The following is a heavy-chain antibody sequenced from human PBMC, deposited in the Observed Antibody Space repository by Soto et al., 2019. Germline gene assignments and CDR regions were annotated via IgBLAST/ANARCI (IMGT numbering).Heavy chain of an antibody. J-gene: IGHJ6*02. CDR3: ATFQGAAAGTHYYCYGMDV. CDR2: IKSKTDGETT. D-gene: IGHD6-13*01. V-gene: IGHV3-15*01. CDR1: GFTFSNAW. Sequence: EVQLVESGGGLVEPGGSLRLSCAASGFTFSNAWMSWVRQAPGKGLAWVGRIKSKTDGETTDFAAPVKGRCTISRDDSRNTLYLQMNSLKTEDTAVYDCATFQGAAAGTHYYCYGMDVWGQGTTVTVSS.